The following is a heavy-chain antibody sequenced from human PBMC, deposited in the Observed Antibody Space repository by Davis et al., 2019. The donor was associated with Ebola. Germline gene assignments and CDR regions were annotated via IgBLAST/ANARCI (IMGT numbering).Heavy chain of an antibody. CDR1: GGSISSGGYY. D-gene: IGHD3-22*01. CDR3: ARVTIIVVDPYYYYYYMDV. CDR2: IYYSGST. Sequence: PSETLSLTCTVSGGSISSGGYYWSWIRQHPGKGLEWIGYIYYSGSTYYNPSLKSRVTISVDTSKNQFSLKLSSVTAADTAVYYCARVTIIVVDPYYYYYYMDVWGKGTTVTVSS. V-gene: IGHV4-31*03. J-gene: IGHJ6*03.